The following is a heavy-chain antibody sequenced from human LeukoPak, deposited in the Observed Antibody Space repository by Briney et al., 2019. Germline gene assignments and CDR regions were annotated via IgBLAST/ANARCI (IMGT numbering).Heavy chain of an antibody. V-gene: IGHV3-11*05. CDR2: ISSSSTYT. CDR3: ARDPVSSSWYGYFQH. J-gene: IGHJ1*01. CDR1: GXTFSDYY. D-gene: IGHD6-13*01. Sequence: PGGSLRLSCAASGXTFSDYYMSWIRQAPGKGLEWVSYISSSSTYTNYADSVKGRFTISRDNAKNSLYLQMNSLRAEDTAVYYCARDPVSSSWYGYFQHWGQGTLVSVSS.